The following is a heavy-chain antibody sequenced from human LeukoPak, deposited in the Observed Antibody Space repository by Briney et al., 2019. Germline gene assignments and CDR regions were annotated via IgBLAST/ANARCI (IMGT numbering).Heavy chain of an antibody. D-gene: IGHD3-10*01. V-gene: IGHV1-2*02. Sequence: ATVKVSCKASGYTFTAYYIHWVRQAPGQGLEWMGWINPNSGGTNYAQKFQGRVTMTRDTSISTAYMELSRLRSDDTAVYYCAREYIYYGSGSYSSFDYWGQGTLVTVSS. CDR1: GYTFTAYY. CDR2: INPNSGGT. CDR3: AREYIYYGSGSYSSFDY. J-gene: IGHJ4*02.